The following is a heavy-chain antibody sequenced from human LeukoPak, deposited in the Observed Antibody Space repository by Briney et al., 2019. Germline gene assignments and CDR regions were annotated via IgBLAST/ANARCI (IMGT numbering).Heavy chain of an antibody. Sequence: SETLSLTCTVSGYSISSGYYWGWIRQPPGKGLEWIGSIYHSGSTYYNPSLKSRVTISVDTSKNQFSLKLSSVTAADTAVYYCARGSSMVRGVKNWFDPWGQGTLVTVSS. V-gene: IGHV4-38-2*02. J-gene: IGHJ5*02. D-gene: IGHD3-10*01. CDR1: GYSISSGYY. CDR3: ARGSSMVRGVKNWFDP. CDR2: IYHSGST.